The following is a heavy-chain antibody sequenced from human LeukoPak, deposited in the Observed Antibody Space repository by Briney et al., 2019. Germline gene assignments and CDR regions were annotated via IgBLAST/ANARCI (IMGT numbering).Heavy chain of an antibody. J-gene: IGHJ3*02. V-gene: IGHV3-53*04. Sequence: PGGSLRLSCAASGFTFSNAWMSWVRQAPGKGLEWVSVIYSGGSTYYADSVKGRFTISRHDPKNTLYLQMNSLRPEDTAVYYCARLEMATITHAFDIWGQGAMVTVSS. CDR2: IYSGGST. CDR3: ARLEMATITHAFDI. D-gene: IGHD5-24*01. CDR1: GFTFSNAW.